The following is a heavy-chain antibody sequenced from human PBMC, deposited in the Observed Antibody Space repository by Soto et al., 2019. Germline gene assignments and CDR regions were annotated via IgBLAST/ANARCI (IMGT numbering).Heavy chain of an antibody. CDR2: INPNSGGT. CDR1: GYTFTGYY. J-gene: IGHJ6*02. D-gene: IGHD5-12*01. Sequence: ASVKVSCKASGYTFTGYYMHWVRQAPGQELEWMGWINPNSGGTNYAQKFQGRVTMTRDTSISTAYMELSRLRSDDTAVYYCARDPNGSRGYSGYDFFYYYYGMDVWGQGTTVTVSS. CDR3: ARDPNGSRGYSGYDFFYYYYGMDV. V-gene: IGHV1-2*02.